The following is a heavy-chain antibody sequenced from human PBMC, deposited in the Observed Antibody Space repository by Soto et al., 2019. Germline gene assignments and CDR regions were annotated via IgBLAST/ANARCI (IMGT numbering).Heavy chain of an antibody. Sequence: EVQLVESGGGLVQPGRSLRLSCAGSGFSFEDYDMHWVRQAPGRGLEWVAGLSWDSSSIGYAGSMKGRLTISRGNAKKSLFSQMDSLRPEDTALYYCVKEIKGVTTSSFGVDGWGQGTLVTVPS. CDR2: LSWDSSSI. CDR3: VKEIKGVTTSSFGVDG. J-gene: IGHJ4*02. D-gene: IGHD4-17*01. CDR1: GFSFEDYD. V-gene: IGHV3-9*01.